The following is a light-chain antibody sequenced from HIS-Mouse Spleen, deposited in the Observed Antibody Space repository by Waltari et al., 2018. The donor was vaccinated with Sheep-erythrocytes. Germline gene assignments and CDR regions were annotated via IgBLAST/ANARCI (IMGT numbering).Light chain of an antibody. CDR2: EDN. CDR3: QSYDSSNQV. CDR1: SGSTASNY. V-gene: IGLV6-57*04. J-gene: IGLJ3*02. Sequence: NFMLTQPHSVSESPGKTVTFSCTRRSGSTASNYVQWYQQRPGSAPTTVIYEDNQRPSGVPDRFSGSIDSSSNSASLTISGLKTEDEADYYCQSYDSSNQVFGGGTKLTVL.